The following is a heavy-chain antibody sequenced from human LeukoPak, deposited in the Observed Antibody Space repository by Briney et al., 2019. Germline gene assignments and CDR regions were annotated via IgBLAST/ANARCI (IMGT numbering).Heavy chain of an antibody. D-gene: IGHD3-3*01. CDR1: GGSFSGYY. Sequence: SETLSLTCAVYGGSFSGYYWSWIRQPSGKGLEWIGEINHSGSTNYNPSLKSRVTISVDTSKNQFSLKLSSVTAADTAVYYCARGRGYYHYYYMDVWGKGTTVTVSS. J-gene: IGHJ6*03. CDR2: INHSGST. CDR3: ARGRGYYHYYYMDV. V-gene: IGHV4-34*01.